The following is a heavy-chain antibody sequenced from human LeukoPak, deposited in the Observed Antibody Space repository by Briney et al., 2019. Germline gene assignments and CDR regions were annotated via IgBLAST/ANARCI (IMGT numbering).Heavy chain of an antibody. Sequence: ASVKVSCKVVAYDFTGYYIHWVRQAPGQGPEWMGRLNPNTGHAVYAFKFQGRVTITRDTSSNTAYMEVTRLTSDDTALYYCAKDRDGADRIVLWGQGTLVTVSS. J-gene: IGHJ4*02. V-gene: IGHV1-2*06. CDR1: AYDFTGYY. CDR2: LNPNTGHA. D-gene: IGHD5-24*01. CDR3: AKDRDGADRIVL.